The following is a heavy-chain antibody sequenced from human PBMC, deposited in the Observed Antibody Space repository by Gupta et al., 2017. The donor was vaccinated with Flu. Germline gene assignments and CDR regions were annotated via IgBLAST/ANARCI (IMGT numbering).Heavy chain of an antibody. Sequence: QLQLQESGPGLVQPSETLYLTCTVSAGSIHSGSDYWGWIRRPPGKGLEWLATIYSRATTYYNPSLRSRVTISVDTTKNQFSLRLSSVTAADTAVYYCASISTYIRPARPFDCFDPWGQGTLVTVSS. V-gene: IGHV4-39*01. CDR2: IYSRATT. J-gene: IGHJ5*02. CDR1: AGSIHSGSDY. CDR3: ASISTYIRPARPFDCFDP. D-gene: IGHD6-6*01.